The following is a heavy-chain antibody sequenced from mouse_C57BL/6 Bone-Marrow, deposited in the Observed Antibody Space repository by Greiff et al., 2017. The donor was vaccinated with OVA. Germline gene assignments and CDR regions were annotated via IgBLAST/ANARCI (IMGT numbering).Heavy chain of an antibody. CDR2: IYPRSGNT. J-gene: IGHJ2*01. V-gene: IGHV1-81*01. Sequence: QVQLKQSGAELARPGASVKLSCKASGYTFTSYGISWVKQRTGQGLEWIGEIYPRSGNTYYNEKFKGKATLTADKSSSTAYMELRSLTSEDSAVYFCAKGEAGDYWGQGTTLTVSS. CDR1: GYTFTSYG. CDR3: AKGEAGDY.